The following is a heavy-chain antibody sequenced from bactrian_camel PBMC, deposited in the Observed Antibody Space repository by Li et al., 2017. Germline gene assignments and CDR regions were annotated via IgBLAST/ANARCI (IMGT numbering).Heavy chain of an antibody. CDR3: AETPDGGGWSSFDY. CDR1: GFMFSRYA. CDR2: IDSAGIQP. V-gene: IGHV3S31*01. J-gene: IGHJ4*01. D-gene: IGHD7*01. Sequence: VQLVESGGGSVQPGGSLTLACAASGFMFSRYAMSWVRQAPGKEVEWISSIDSAGIQPYYADSVKGRFTVSRTNAMNTLYLQLNSLKAEDTAMYYCAETPDGGGWSSFDYWGQGTQVTVS.